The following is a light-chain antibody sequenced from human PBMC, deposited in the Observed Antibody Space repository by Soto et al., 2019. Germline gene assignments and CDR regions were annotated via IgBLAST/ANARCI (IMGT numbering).Light chain of an antibody. CDR1: SSDVGGYNY. CDR2: DVS. V-gene: IGLV2-14*01. CDR3: SPYPSSGPLVV. J-gene: IGLJ2*01. Sequence: QSALTQPASVSGFPGQSITISCTGTSSDVGGYNYVSWYQQHPGKAPKLMIYDVSNRPSGVSKRFNGSQSGNTDSRTISGLKAGDEAEYYCSPYPSSGPLVVLGGRTKLTVL.